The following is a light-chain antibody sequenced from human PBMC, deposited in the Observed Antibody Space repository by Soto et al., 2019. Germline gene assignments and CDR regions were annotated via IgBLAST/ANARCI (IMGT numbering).Light chain of an antibody. CDR1: QSIDND. CDR2: GAS. V-gene: IGKV3-15*01. Sequence: EIGMTQSPATLSVSPGERATLSCRASQSIDNDLAWYQQKPGQAPRLLISGASTRATGIPVRFGGSGSGTLFTLTINSLQSEDLAVYYCQQYHRWPPFTFGGGTKVEIK. J-gene: IGKJ4*01. CDR3: QQYHRWPPFT.